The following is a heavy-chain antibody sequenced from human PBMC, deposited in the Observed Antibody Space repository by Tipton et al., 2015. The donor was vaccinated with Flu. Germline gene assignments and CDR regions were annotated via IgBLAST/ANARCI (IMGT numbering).Heavy chain of an antibody. CDR3: ARASGSVTYVIFDF. CDR2: IYTSGST. D-gene: IGHD3-10*01. Sequence: GLVKPSETLSLSCTVSGDSMSSYYWSWIRQPAGKGLEWIGRIYTSGSTNYNPSLKSRVSMLIDTSKNQFSLKLTSVTAADTAVYYCARASGSVTYVIFDFWGQGTLVTVSS. V-gene: IGHV4-4*07. CDR1: GDSMSSYY. J-gene: IGHJ4*02.